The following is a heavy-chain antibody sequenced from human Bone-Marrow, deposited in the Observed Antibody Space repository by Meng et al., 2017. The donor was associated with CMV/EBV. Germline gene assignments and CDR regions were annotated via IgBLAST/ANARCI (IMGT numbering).Heavy chain of an antibody. J-gene: IGHJ4*02. CDR3: TRDLRPYYYDSSAFDY. D-gene: IGHD3-22*01. CDR2: IRSNTYGGTA. V-gene: IGHV3-49*04. Sequence: GESLKISCTASGFIFGDYAVTWVRQAPGKGLEWVGFIRSNTYGGTAEYAASVKGRFTISRDDSKSTAYLQMNSLKTEDTALYYCTRDLRPYYYDSSAFDYWGQGTLDTVSS. CDR1: GFIFGDYA.